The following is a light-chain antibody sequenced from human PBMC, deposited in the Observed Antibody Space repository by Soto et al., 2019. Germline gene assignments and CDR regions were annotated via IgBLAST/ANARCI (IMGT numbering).Light chain of an antibody. J-gene: IGLJ1*01. V-gene: IGLV2-14*01. CDR2: EVN. Sequence: QSALTQPASVSGSPGQSVTISCTGASSDVGGNDYVSWYQQHPGKAPKLILYEVNNRPSGVSNHFSGSKSGNTASLILSGLQADDEADYYCRSYSTTSTLVFGSGTKLTVL. CDR1: SSDVGGNDY. CDR3: RSYSTTSTLV.